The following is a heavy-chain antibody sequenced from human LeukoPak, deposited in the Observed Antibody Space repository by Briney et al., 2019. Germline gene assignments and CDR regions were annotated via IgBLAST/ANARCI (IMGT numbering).Heavy chain of an antibody. CDR1: GGSISSNSYY. D-gene: IGHD2-15*01. CDR2: IYYNGST. Sequence: PSETLSLTCTVSGGSISSNSYYWGWIRQPPGKGLEWIGSIYYNGSTYSNPSLQSRVTISVDTSKNQFSLKLNSVTAADTAVYYCASFYCSGGSCYQYYSYYYMDVWGKGTTVTISS. V-gene: IGHV4-39*01. J-gene: IGHJ6*03. CDR3: ASFYCSGGSCYQYYSYYYMDV.